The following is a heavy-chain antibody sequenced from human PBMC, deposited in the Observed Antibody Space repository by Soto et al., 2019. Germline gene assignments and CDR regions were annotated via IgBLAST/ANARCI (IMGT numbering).Heavy chain of an antibody. CDR3: ARMQRFGELLSLNYYYGMDV. D-gene: IGHD3-10*01. Sequence: PTLVNPPQTLTPTCTFSWFSLHTSGMFVGWIPQPPGEALEWLALIDWDDDKYYSTSLKTRLTISNDTSKNQVVLTMTNMDPVDTATYYCARMQRFGELLSLNYYYGMDVWGQGTTVTVSS. J-gene: IGHJ6*02. CDR2: IDWDDDK. CDR1: WFSLHTSGMF. V-gene: IGHV2-70*01.